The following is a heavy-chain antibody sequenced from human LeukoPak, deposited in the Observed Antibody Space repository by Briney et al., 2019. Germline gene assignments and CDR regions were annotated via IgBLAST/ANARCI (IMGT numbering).Heavy chain of an antibody. Sequence: PGGSLRLSCAASGFTFSSYGMNWVRQAPGKGLEWVSSISSSGSYIYYADSVKGRFTISRDNAKNSLYLQMNSLRAEDTAVYYCARGFQYYYGSGSYWGQGTLVTVSS. CDR2: ISSSGSYI. CDR3: ARGFQYYYGSGSY. J-gene: IGHJ4*02. CDR1: GFTFSSYG. D-gene: IGHD3-10*01. V-gene: IGHV3-21*01.